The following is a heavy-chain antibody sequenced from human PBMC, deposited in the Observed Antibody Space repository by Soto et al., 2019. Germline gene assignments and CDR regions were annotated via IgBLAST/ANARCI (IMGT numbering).Heavy chain of an antibody. V-gene: IGHV3-23*01. CDR1: GFPFRSSA. J-gene: IGHJ4*02. CDR2: IRDGRA. D-gene: IGHD4-17*01. CDR3: AKDGNSVRPGHYYCDY. Sequence: GGSLRLSCAASGFPFRSSAMGWVRQTPGRGLEWVSGIRDGRAYYADFVKGRLTISRDGSQNTLYLQMDSLRADDTALYFCAKDGNSVRPGHYYCDYWGQGALVTVSS.